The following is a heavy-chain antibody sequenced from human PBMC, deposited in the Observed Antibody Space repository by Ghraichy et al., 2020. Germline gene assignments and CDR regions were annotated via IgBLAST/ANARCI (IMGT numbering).Heavy chain of an antibody. V-gene: IGHV4-59*01. CDR1: GGSISSYY. D-gene: IGHD3-9*01. Sequence: SETLSLTCTVSGGSISSYYWSWIRQPPGKGLEWIGYIYYSGSTNYNPSLKSRVTISVDTSKNQFSLKLSSVTAADTAVYYRARVDDILTGYSFDYWGQGTLVTVSS. CDR2: IYYSGST. CDR3: ARVDDILTGYSFDY. J-gene: IGHJ4*02.